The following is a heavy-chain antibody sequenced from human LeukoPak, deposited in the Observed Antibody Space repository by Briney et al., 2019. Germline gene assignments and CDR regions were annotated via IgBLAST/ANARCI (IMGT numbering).Heavy chain of an antibody. J-gene: IGHJ4*02. D-gene: IGHD2-2*01. CDR2: INQDGREI. CDR3: ARGESQLLTDY. Sequence: GGSLRLSCAASRFTFSEYWMSWVRQAPGKGLEWVANINQDGREIYYVDSVKGRFTISRDNAKNSLYLQMNSLRAEDTAVYYCARGESQLLTDYWGQGTLVTVSS. CDR1: RFTFSEYW. V-gene: IGHV3-7*01.